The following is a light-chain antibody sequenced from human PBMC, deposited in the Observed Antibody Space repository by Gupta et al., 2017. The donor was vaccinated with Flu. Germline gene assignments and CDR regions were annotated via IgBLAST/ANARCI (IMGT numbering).Light chain of an antibody. CDR2: GNN. CDR3: AAWDDSLNGHYV. Sequence: SSNIGSNYVNWYQQVPGTAPKLLIYGNNQRPSGVPARFSGSKSGTSASLAISELQSEDEADYYCAAWDDSLNGHYVFGTGTTVTVL. J-gene: IGLJ1*01. V-gene: IGLV1-44*01. CDR1: SSNIGSNY.